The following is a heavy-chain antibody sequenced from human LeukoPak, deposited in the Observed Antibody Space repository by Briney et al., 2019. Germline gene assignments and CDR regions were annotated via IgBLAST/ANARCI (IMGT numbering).Heavy chain of an antibody. CDR2: ISAYNGNT. CDR1: GYTFTSYG. CDR3: ARDPEQWLAIAVVYGMDV. J-gene: IGHJ6*02. Sequence: ASVKVSCKASGYTFTSYGISWVRQAPGQGLEWMGWISAYNGNTNYAQKLHGRVTMTTDTSTSTAYMELRSLRSDDTAVYYCARDPEQWLAIAVVYGMDVWGQGTTVTVSS. V-gene: IGHV1-18*01. D-gene: IGHD6-19*01.